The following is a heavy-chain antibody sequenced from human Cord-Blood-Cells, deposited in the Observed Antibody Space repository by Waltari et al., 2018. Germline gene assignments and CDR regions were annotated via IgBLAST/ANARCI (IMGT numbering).Heavy chain of an antibody. V-gene: IGHV4-34*01. CDR1: GGSCSGYS. J-gene: IGHJ4*02. D-gene: IGHD1-26*01. CDR2: SNHSGRT. Sequence: QVQLQQWGAGLLKPSETLSLTCAVYGGSCSGYSWSWIRQPPGKGLEWIGESNHSGRTNYNPSLKSRVTISVDTSKNQFSLKLSSVTAADTAVYYCARGLKGGSYYFDYWGQGTLVTVSS. CDR3: ARGLKGGSYYFDY.